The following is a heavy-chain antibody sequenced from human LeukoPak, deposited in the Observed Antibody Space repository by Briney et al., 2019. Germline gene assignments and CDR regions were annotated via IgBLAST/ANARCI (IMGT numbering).Heavy chain of an antibody. CDR3: ARGVGSSHYSPTPN. Sequence: GGSLRLSCAASGFTFSNYEMNWVRQAPGKGLEWVSYMSNSGSSIYYADSVKGRFTVSRDNAKSSLYLQMNSLRVEDTAVYYCARGVGSSHYSPTPNWGQGTLVAVSS. J-gene: IGHJ4*02. CDR1: GFTFSNYE. D-gene: IGHD3-22*01. V-gene: IGHV3-48*03. CDR2: MSNSGSSI.